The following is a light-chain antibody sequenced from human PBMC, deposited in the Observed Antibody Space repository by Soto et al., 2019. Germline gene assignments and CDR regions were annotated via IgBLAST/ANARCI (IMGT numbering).Light chain of an antibody. CDR3: QQYNSYPWT. Sequence: DIQMTQSPSTLAASVGDRVTITCRASQSISTWLAWYQQKPGKAPKFLIYMASSLESGVPSRFSGSGSGTEFTLTISSLQPDHFATYFCQQYNSYPWTFGQGTRVEI. V-gene: IGKV1-5*03. CDR2: MAS. CDR1: QSISTW. J-gene: IGKJ1*01.